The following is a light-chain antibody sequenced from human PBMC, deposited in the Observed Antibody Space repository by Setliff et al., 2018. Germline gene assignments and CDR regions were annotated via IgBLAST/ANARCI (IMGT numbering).Light chain of an antibody. CDR2: DVL. CDR3: SSYTSGSTL. CDR1: SSDVGGYDF. V-gene: IGLV2-14*03. Sequence: ALTQPASVSGSPGQSITISCTGTSSDVGGYDFVSWYQQHPGKAPKLMIFDVLNRPSGVSDRFSGSKSGNTASLTITGLQAEDEADYYCSSYTSGSTLFGTGTKVTVL. J-gene: IGLJ1*01.